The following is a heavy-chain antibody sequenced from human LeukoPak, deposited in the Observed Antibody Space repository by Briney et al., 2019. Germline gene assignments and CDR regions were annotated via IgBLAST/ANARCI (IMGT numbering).Heavy chain of an antibody. CDR3: ARDRWNTAMVNSDY. Sequence: GESLKISCKASGYTFTSYGISWVRQAPGQGLEWMGWISAYNGNTNYAQKLQGRVTMTTDTSTSTAYMELRSLRSDDTAVYYCARDRWNTAMVNSDYWGQGTLVTVSS. CDR1: GYTFTSYG. V-gene: IGHV1-18*01. J-gene: IGHJ4*02. CDR2: ISAYNGNT. D-gene: IGHD5-18*01.